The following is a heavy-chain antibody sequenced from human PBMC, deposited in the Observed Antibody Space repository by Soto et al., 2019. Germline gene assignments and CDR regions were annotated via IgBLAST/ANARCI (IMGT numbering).Heavy chain of an antibody. CDR2: INPNGGAT. Sequence: VQLAQSGAEVKKPGASVKVSCKTSGDSFNDYYIHWVRQAPGQGLEWMGWINPNGGATKYAQKFQGRVTVTRDTSIRTVYMELSSLRSDDTADYYCARESGGATATLDYYYFYMDVWGKGTTVTVSS. D-gene: IGHD5-12*01. CDR3: ARESGGATATLDYYYFYMDV. J-gene: IGHJ6*03. V-gene: IGHV1-2*02. CDR1: GDSFNDYY.